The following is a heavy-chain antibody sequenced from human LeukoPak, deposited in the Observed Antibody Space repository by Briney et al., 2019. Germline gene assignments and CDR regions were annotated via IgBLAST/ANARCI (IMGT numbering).Heavy chain of an antibody. J-gene: IGHJ4*02. Sequence: PGRSLRLSCAASGFTFSSYAMHWVRQAPGKGLEWVSSISSSSSYIYYADSVKGRFTISRDNAKNSLYLQMNSLRAEDTAVYYCARYYYDSSGLDYWGQGTLVTVSS. CDR2: ISSSSSYI. V-gene: IGHV3-21*01. D-gene: IGHD3-22*01. CDR3: ARYYYDSSGLDY. CDR1: GFTFSSYA.